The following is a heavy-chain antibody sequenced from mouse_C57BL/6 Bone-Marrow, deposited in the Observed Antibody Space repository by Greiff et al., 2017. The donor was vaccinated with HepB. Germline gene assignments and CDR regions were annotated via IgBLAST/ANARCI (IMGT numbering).Heavy chain of an antibody. CDR1: GYSFTSYY. D-gene: IGHD1-1*01. CDR2: IYPGSGNT. J-gene: IGHJ2*01. V-gene: IGHV1-66*01. Sequence: LEESGPELVKPGASVKISCKASGYSFTSYYIHWVKQRPGQGLEWIGWIYPGSGNTKYNEKFKGKATLTADTSSSTAYMQLSSLTSEDSAVYYCARGLLRDYWGQGTTLTVSS. CDR3: ARGLLRDY.